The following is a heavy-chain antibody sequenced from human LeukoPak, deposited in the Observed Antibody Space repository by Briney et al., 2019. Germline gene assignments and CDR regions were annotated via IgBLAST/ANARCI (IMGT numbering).Heavy chain of an antibody. D-gene: IGHD3-9*01. Sequence: GGSLRLSCAASGFTFSIYNMNWVRQAPGKGLEWVSYISSGSGTIYYADSVKGRFTISRDNAKNSLYLQMNSLRAEDTAVYYCARGDDILTGYHHPFDYWGQGTLVTVSS. CDR3: ARGDDILTGYHHPFDY. V-gene: IGHV3-48*01. CDR2: ISSGSGTI. J-gene: IGHJ4*02. CDR1: GFTFSIYN.